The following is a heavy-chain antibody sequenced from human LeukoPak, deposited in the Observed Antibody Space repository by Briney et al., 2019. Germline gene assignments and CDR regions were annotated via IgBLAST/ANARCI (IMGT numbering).Heavy chain of an antibody. V-gene: IGHV3-23*01. CDR3: ASGPSGFDY. J-gene: IGHJ4*02. CDR2: ITGNTANT. Sequence: GGSLRLSCAASGFTFSNYAMTWVRLAPGKGLEWVSAITGNTANTYYADSVKGRFTISRDNSKNTVYLQMNSLRVEDTAVYYYASGPSGFDYWGQGTLVTVSS. D-gene: IGHD3-10*01. CDR1: GFTFSNYA.